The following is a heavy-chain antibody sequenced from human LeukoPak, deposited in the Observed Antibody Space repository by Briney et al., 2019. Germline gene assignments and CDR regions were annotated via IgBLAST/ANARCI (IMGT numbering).Heavy chain of an antibody. J-gene: IGHJ3*02. CDR1: GGSISSYY. CDR2: IYYSGST. V-gene: IGHV4-59*08. CDR3: ARRIVVVPAGYDALDI. D-gene: IGHD2-2*01. Sequence: PSETLSLTCTVSGGSISSYYWSWIRQPPGKGLEWIVYIYYSGSTNYNPSLKSRVTISVDTSKNQFSLKLSSVTAADTAVYYCARRIVVVPAGYDALDIWGQGTIVTVSS.